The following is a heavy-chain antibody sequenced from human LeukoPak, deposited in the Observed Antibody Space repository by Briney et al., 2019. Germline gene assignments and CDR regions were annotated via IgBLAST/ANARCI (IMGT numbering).Heavy chain of an antibody. V-gene: IGHV3-30*18. CDR2: ISYDGSHK. Sequence: GGSLRLSCAASGFTFSSYGMHWVRQAPGKGLEWVAVISYDGSHKYYADSVKGRFTISRDNSKNTLYLQMNSLRAEDTAVYSCAKDKIAYCGGDCYAWCYGGMYVWGQGTTVTVSS. D-gene: IGHD2-21*02. J-gene: IGHJ6*02. CDR3: AKDKIAYCGGDCYAWCYGGMYV. CDR1: GFTFSSYG.